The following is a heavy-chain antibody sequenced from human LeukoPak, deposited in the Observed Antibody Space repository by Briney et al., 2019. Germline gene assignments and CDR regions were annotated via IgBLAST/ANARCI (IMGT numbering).Heavy chain of an antibody. J-gene: IGHJ4*02. CDR1: GFTFRSYG. Sequence: PGGTLRLSCAASGFTFRSYGMSWVRQAPGKGLEWVSAISGSGGSTYYADSVKGRFTISRDNSKNTLYVQMNSLRAEDTAVYYCAKGTRDGYRDCFDYWGQGTLVTVSS. V-gene: IGHV3-23*01. CDR3: AKGTRDGYRDCFDY. D-gene: IGHD5-24*01. CDR2: ISGSGGST.